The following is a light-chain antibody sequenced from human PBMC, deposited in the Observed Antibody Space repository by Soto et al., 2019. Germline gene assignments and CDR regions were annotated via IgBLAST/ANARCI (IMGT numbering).Light chain of an antibody. CDR1: SSNIGARYD. V-gene: IGLV1-40*01. CDR3: QSYDSSLNRV. CDR2: GDN. Sequence: QSALTQPPSVSGAPGQRITISCTGSSSNIGARYDVHWYRQLPGAAPKLLLYGDNNQPSGVPDRFSGSKSGASASLAITGLQADDEADYYCQSYDSSLNRVFGTGTKVTVL. J-gene: IGLJ1*01.